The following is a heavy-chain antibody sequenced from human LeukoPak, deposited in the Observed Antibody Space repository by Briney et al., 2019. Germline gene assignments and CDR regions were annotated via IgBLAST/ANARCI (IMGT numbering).Heavy chain of an antibody. CDR2: NNGDGSTT. Sequence: GGSLRLSCVASGFSLSGYWMYWVRQAPGKGLMYISRNNGDGSTTNYADVVKGRFTMSRDNVKNTLYLQMNSLRVEDTAVYYCARNPRNVGLAPWGQGTLVTVSS. CDR3: ARNPRNVGLAP. V-gene: IGHV3-74*01. J-gene: IGHJ5*02. CDR1: GFSLSGYW. D-gene: IGHD2-15*01.